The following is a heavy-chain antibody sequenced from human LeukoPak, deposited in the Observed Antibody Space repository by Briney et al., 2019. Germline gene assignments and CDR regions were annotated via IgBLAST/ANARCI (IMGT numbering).Heavy chain of an antibody. J-gene: IGHJ4*02. D-gene: IGHD1-26*01. Sequence: GGSLRLSCAASGFSFSSYAMTWVRQAPGKGLEWVSAISGSGVSTYYADSVKGRFTMSRDNSKNTLYLQMNSLRAEDTAVYYCAKDQSGVVDYWGQGTLVTVSS. V-gene: IGHV3-23*01. CDR1: GFSFSSYA. CDR2: ISGSGVST. CDR3: AKDQSGVVDY.